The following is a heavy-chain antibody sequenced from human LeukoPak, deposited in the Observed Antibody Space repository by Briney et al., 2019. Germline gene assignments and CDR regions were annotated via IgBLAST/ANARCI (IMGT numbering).Heavy chain of an antibody. CDR2: INHSGST. J-gene: IGHJ5*02. D-gene: IGHD6-6*01. V-gene: IGHV4-34*01. Sequence: SETLSLTCAVYGGSFSGYYWSWIRQPPGKGLEWIGEINHSGSTNYNPSLKSRVTISVDTSKNQFSLKLSSVTAAGTAVYYCARARNRDIAARVNWFDPWGQGTLVTVSS. CDR1: GGSFSGYY. CDR3: ARARNRDIAARVNWFDP.